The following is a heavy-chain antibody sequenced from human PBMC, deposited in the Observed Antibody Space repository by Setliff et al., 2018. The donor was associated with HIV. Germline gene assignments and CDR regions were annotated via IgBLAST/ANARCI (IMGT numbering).Heavy chain of an antibody. J-gene: IGHJ4*01. D-gene: IGHD1-1*01. CDR1: GGSISNYY. Sequence: SETLSLTCIVSGGSISNYYWSWIRQPPGKGLEWIGHIYYSGSTDYNPSLTSRVIISVDPSKNQFTPMLNSVTAADTAVYYCARQNGNFDSWGQGILVTVSS. CDR3: ARQNGNFDS. V-gene: IGHV4-59*08. CDR2: IYYSGST.